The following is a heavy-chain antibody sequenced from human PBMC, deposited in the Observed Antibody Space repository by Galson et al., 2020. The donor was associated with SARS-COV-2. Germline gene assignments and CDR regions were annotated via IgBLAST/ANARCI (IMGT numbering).Heavy chain of an antibody. J-gene: IGHJ6*02. CDR3: ATGPAVAGTLSGYYYYYGMDV. CDR1: GYTLTELS. D-gene: IGHD6-19*01. V-gene: IGHV1-24*01. Sequence: ASVKVSCQVSGYTLTELSMHWVRQAPGKGLEWMGGFDPEDGETIYAQKFQGKVTMTEDTSTDTAYMELSSLRSEDTAVYYCATGPAVAGTLSGYYYYYGMDVWGQVTTVTVSS. CDR2: FDPEDGET.